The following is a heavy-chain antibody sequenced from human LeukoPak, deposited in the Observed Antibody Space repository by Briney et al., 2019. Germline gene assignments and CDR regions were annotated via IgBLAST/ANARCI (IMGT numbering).Heavy chain of an antibody. CDR3: AREERDGYNYYWYFDL. CDR2: ISSSSIYI. J-gene: IGHJ2*01. Sequence: GGSLRLSCAASGFTFSSAWMTWVRQAPGKGLEWVSSISSSSIYIYYADSVKGRFTISRDNAKNSLYLQISSLRAEDTAMYYCAREERDGYNYYWYFDLWGRGTLVTVSS. CDR1: GFTFSSAW. D-gene: IGHD5-24*01. V-gene: IGHV3-21*01.